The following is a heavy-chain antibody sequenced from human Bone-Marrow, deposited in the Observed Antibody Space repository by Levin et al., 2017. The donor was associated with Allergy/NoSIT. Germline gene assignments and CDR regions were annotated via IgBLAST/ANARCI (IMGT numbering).Heavy chain of an antibody. V-gene: IGHV3-23*01. Sequence: GESLKISCAASGFTFSSSAMSWVRQAPGKGLEWVSGISGTDNSTYSGDSVQGRFTISRDNSKNTLYLQMHSPRAEDPAVYYCAKVLTFDDFLTGYVDYWGQGTLVTVSS. CDR2: ISGTDNST. D-gene: IGHD3-9*01. CDR1: GFTFSSSA. J-gene: IGHJ4*02. CDR3: AKVLTFDDFLTGYVDY.